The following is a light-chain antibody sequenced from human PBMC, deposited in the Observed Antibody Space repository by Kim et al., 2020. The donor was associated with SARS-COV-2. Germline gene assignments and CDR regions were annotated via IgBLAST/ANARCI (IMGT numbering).Light chain of an antibody. CDR2: GAS. V-gene: IGKV3-15*01. CDR1: QSVSSN. J-gene: IGKJ4*01. CDR3: QQYNNWPPLT. Sequence: EIVMTQSPATLSVSPGERATLSCRASQSVSSNLAWYQQKPGQAPRLLIYGASTRATGIPARFSGSGSGTEFTLTISSLRSEDFAVYYCQQYNNWPPLTFGGGTKLEIK.